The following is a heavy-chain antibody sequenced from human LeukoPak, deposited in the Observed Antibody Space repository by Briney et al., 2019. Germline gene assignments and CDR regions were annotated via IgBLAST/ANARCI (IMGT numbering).Heavy chain of an antibody. CDR3: ARDRLLWFGELDF. CDR1: GGSISSTTYY. Sequence: SETLSLTCTISGGSISSTTYYWGWIRQPPGKGLEWIGSIYYSGSTYYNPSLKSRVTISVDTSKNQISLKLNSVTAADTAVYYCARDRLLWFGELDFWGQGTLVIVSS. J-gene: IGHJ4*02. D-gene: IGHD3-10*01. V-gene: IGHV4-39*07. CDR2: IYYSGST.